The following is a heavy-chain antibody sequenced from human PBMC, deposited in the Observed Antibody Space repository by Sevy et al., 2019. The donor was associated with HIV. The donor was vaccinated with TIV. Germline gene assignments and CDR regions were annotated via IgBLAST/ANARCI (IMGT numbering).Heavy chain of an antibody. CDR1: GFTFSSYW. Sequence: GGSLRLSCAASGFTFSSYWMSWVRQAPGKGLEWVANIKQDGSEKYYVDSVKGRFTISRGNAKNSLYLQMNSLRAEDTAVYYCARDRRESRYCSGGSCYYSDWGQGTLVTVSS. CDR3: ARDRRESRYCSGGSCYYSD. V-gene: IGHV3-7*01. J-gene: IGHJ4*02. CDR2: IKQDGSEK. D-gene: IGHD2-15*01.